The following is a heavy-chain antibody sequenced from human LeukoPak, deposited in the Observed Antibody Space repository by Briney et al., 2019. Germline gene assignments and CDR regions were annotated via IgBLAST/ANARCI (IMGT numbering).Heavy chain of an antibody. V-gene: IGHV4-59*08. J-gene: IGHJ4*02. CDR2: ISDSGSR. Sequence: SESLSLTCTVSGPSISSYYWSWIRQPPGKGLEWIGYISDSGSRNYYASLKSRVTISADTSKIQFTLNLSSVTAADTAVYYCARVGHIVAACTYDWWGQGTLVTVS. CDR3: ARVGHIVAACTYDW. CDR1: GPSISSYY. D-gene: IGHD6-13*01.